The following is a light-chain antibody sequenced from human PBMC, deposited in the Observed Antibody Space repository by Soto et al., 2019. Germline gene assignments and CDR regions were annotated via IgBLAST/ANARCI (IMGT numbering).Light chain of an antibody. V-gene: IGLV4-69*01. Sequence: QLVLTQSPSASASLGASVKLTCTLSSGHSSYAIAWHQQQPEKGPRYLMKLNSDGSHSKGDGIPDRFSGSSSGAERYLTISSLQSEDEADYYCQTWATGTNYVFGTGTKLTVL. J-gene: IGLJ1*01. CDR3: QTWATGTNYV. CDR2: LNSDGSH. CDR1: SGHSSYA.